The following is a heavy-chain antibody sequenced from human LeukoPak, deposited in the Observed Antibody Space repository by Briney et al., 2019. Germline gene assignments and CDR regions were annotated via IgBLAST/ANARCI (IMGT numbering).Heavy chain of an antibody. CDR2: IYYSGST. Sequence: PSETLSLTCTVSGGSISSSSYYWGWIRQPPGKGLEWIGSIYYSGSTYYNPSLKSRVTISVDTSKNQFSLKLSSVTAADTAVYYCARRSRGPFDYWGQGTLVTVSS. V-gene: IGHV4-39*07. CDR3: ARRSRGPFDY. D-gene: IGHD3-16*01. J-gene: IGHJ4*02. CDR1: GGSISSSSYY.